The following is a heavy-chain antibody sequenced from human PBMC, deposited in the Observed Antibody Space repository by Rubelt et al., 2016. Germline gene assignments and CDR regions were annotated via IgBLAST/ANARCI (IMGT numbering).Heavy chain of an antibody. V-gene: IGHV4-34*01. J-gene: IGHJ4*02. D-gene: IGHD7-27*01. CDR3: AREHLPQLGNHGAVDY. Sequence: QVQLQQWGAGLLKPSETLSLTCAVYGGSFSGYYWSWIRQPPGKGLEWIGEINHSGSTNYNPSLKSRVTIPVDTSKNQFSLRLSSVTAAETAVYYCAREHLPQLGNHGAVDYWGQGTLVTVSS. CDR1: GGSFSGYY. CDR2: INHSGST.